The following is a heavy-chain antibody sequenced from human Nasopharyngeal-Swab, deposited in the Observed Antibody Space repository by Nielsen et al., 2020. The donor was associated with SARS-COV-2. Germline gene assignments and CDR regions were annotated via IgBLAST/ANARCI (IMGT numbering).Heavy chain of an antibody. CDR3: ARDRGSNLDAFDI. D-gene: IGHD1-26*01. Sequence: ASVKVSCKASGYTFTGYYMHWVRQAPGQGLEWMGWINPNSGGTNYAQKFQGWVTMTRDTSISTAYMELSRLRSDDTAVYYCARDRGSNLDAFDIWGQGTMVTVSS. J-gene: IGHJ3*02. CDR1: GYTFTGYY. V-gene: IGHV1-2*04. CDR2: INPNSGGT.